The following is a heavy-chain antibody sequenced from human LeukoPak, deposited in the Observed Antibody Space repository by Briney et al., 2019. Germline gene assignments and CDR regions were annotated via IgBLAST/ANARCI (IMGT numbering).Heavy chain of an antibody. CDR1: GFTFSSYA. CDR3: ARGGYYDFWSGYRVHYFDY. V-gene: IGHV3-23*01. J-gene: IGHJ4*02. D-gene: IGHD3-3*01. CDR2: ISGSGGST. Sequence: GGSLRLSCAASGFTFSSYAMSWVRQAPGKGLEWVSAISGSGGSTYYADSVKGRFTISRDNSKNTLYLQMKSLSAEDKAVYYCARGGYYDFWSGYRVHYFDYWGQGALVTVSS.